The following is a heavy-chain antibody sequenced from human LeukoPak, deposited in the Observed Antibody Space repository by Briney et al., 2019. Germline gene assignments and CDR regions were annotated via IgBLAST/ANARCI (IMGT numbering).Heavy chain of an antibody. CDR1: TGSINSYY. V-gene: IGHV4-59*08. CDR3: ARQIVVVTTRPFDS. D-gene: IGHD2-21*02. CDR2: IYYSGST. J-gene: IGHJ4*02. Sequence: SETLSLTCTISTGSINSYYWSWIRQPPGKGLGWIGYIYYSGSTNYNPSLKSRVTISVATSKNQLSLRVTSVTAADTAIYYCARQIVVVTTRPFDSWGQGALVAVSS.